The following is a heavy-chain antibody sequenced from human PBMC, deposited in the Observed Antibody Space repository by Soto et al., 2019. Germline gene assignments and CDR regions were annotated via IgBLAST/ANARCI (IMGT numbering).Heavy chain of an antibody. CDR2: IGFISGTI. D-gene: IGHD3-16*01. CDR3: ARDHRWAFDY. Sequence: EVQLVESGGGLVQPGGTLRLSCVAFGLTSKGYALTWVRQAPGKGLEWLSIIGFISGTIEYSDSVEARFTISRDDGKSSLYLQMNSLRDEDTAVYFCARDHRWAFDYWGRGTLVTVTS. CDR1: GLTSKGYA. V-gene: IGHV3-48*02. J-gene: IGHJ4*02.